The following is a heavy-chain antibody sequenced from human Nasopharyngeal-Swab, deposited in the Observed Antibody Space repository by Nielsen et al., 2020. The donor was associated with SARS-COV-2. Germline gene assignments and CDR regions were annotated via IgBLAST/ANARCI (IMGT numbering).Heavy chain of an antibody. J-gene: IGHJ4*02. CDR3: ARGRGITVTTPSPVFDY. CDR2: INHSGSI. V-gene: IGHV4-34*01. CDR1: GGSFSGYY. Sequence: SETLSLTCAVYGGSFSGYYWSWIRQSPGKGLEWIGEINHSGSINYNLSLKSRVTISVETSKSHFSLKLSSVTAADTAVYYCARGRGITVTTPSPVFDYWGQGTLVTVSS. D-gene: IGHD1-20*01.